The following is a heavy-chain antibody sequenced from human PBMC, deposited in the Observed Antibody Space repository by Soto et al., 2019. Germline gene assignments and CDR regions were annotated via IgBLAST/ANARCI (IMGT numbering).Heavy chain of an antibody. J-gene: IGHJ5*02. CDR3: ALAPGVITPLGWFDP. CDR1: GGSISSYY. CDR2: IYYSGST. Sequence: SETLSLTCTVSGGSISSYYWSWIRQPPGKGLEWIGYIYYSGSTNYNPSLKSRVTISVDTSKNQFSLKLSSVTAADTAVYYCALAPGVITPLGWFDPWGQGTLVTVSS. V-gene: IGHV4-59*01. D-gene: IGHD3-10*01.